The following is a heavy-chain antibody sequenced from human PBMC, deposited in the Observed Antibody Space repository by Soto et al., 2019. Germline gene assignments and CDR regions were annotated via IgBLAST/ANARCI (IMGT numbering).Heavy chain of an antibody. CDR2: ISTTSSYI. CDR1: GFTFNNSD. V-gene: IGHV3-21*06. CDR3: ARGLARILRVRGPMDV. D-gene: IGHD3-10*01. J-gene: IGHJ6*04. Sequence: EVQLVASGGGLVKPGGSLRLSCADSGFTFNNSDMNWVRQAPGKGLEWVSHISTTSSYIYYTESVKGRFTVSRDNARNALFLQLNGLTAEDTAVYSCARGLARILRVRGPMDVWGKGTTVTVSS.